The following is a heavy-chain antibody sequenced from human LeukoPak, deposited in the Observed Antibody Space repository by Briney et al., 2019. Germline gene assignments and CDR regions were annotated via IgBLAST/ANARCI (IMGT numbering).Heavy chain of an antibody. CDR1: GFTFSSYG. D-gene: IGHD6-19*01. V-gene: IGHV3-33*01. CDR2: IWYDGSNK. CDR3: ARRIAVAGTCDY. J-gene: IGHJ4*02. Sequence: PGGSLRLSCAASGFTFSSYGMHWDRQATGKGLEWVAVIWYDGSNKYYADSVKGRFTISRDNSKNTLYLQMNSLRAEDTAVYYCARRIAVAGTCDYWGQGTLVTVSS.